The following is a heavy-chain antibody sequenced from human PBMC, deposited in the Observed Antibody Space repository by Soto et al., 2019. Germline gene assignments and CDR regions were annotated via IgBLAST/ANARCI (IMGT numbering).Heavy chain of an antibody. Sequence: GXSLRLSCAASGFTLSSYALHWFRQAPGKGLEWVAVISYDGSNKYYADSVKGRFTISRDNSKNTLYLQMNSLRAEDTAVYYCARGRVGYSADYWGQGTLVTVSS. J-gene: IGHJ4*02. CDR3: ARGRVGYSADY. CDR1: GFTLSSYA. CDR2: ISYDGSNK. V-gene: IGHV3-30-3*01. D-gene: IGHD2-15*01.